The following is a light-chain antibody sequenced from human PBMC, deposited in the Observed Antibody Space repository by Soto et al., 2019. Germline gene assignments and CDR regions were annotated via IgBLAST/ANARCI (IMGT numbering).Light chain of an antibody. J-gene: IGKJ2*01. CDR3: QQYSHRVT. CDR1: QTISTL. CDR2: DAS. Sequence: IQMTQSPSTLSAPVGDRVTITCQASQTISTLLAWFQHKPGKAPNLLIYDASNLESGVPSRFSGSGSGTEFTLTISSLQSDDSATYFCQQYSHRVTFGQGTKLEIK. V-gene: IGKV1-5*01.